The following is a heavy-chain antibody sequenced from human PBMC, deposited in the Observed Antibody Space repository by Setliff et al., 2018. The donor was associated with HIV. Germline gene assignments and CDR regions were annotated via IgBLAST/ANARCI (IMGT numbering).Heavy chain of an antibody. CDR2: IYYSGNT. Sequence: SETLSLTCTVSGGSISSYYWSWVRQPPGKGLEWIGYIYYSGNTHYNPSLKSRVTMSVDTSKNQFSLRLSSVTAADTAIYYCARGVNSGTYWGYYYYMDVWGKGTTVTVSS. V-gene: IGHV4-59*08. J-gene: IGHJ6*03. D-gene: IGHD1-26*01. CDR3: ARGVNSGTYWGYYYYMDV. CDR1: GGSISSYY.